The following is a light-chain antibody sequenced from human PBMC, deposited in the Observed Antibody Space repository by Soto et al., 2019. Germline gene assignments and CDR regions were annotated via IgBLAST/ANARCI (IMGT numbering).Light chain of an antibody. CDR3: HQYNNWTPIT. J-gene: IGKJ5*01. CDR1: QSVSSSY. V-gene: IGKV3-15*01. CDR2: DTS. Sequence: EIVMTQSPATLSLSPGERATLSCRASQSVSSSYLAWYQQTPGQAPRLLVYDTSASATGIPARFSGSGSGTEFTLTIISLLSEEFAVDYCHQYNNWTPITFGRGTRLEI.